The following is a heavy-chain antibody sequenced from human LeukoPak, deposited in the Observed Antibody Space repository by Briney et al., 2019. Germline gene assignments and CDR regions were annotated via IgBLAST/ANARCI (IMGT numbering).Heavy chain of an antibody. CDR3: ATAGTGSYPR. CDR2: TSKDGSKK. V-gene: IGHV3-30*03. J-gene: IGHJ4*02. Sequence: GGSLRLSCPVSGFTFSNYGMVWARQAPGKGLEWVALTSKDGSKKHYADSVKGRFTVSRDNSKNTLYLQMDSLSAEDTAVYYCATAGTGSYPRWGQGTLVTVSS. D-gene: IGHD1-1*01. CDR1: GFTFSNYG.